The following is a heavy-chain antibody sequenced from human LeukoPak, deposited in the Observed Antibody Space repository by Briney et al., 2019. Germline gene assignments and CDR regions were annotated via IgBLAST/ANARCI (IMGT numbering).Heavy chain of an antibody. V-gene: IGHV1-69*04. J-gene: IGHJ5*02. CDR2: IIPIFGIA. Sequence: SVKVSYKASGGTFSSYAISWVRQAPGQGLEWMGRIIPIFGIANYAQKFQGRVTITADKSTSTAYMELSSLRSEDTAVYYCARVPDIVVVPAAIPISWFDPWGQGTLVTVSS. D-gene: IGHD2-2*02. CDR3: ARVPDIVVVPAAIPISWFDP. CDR1: GGTFSSYA.